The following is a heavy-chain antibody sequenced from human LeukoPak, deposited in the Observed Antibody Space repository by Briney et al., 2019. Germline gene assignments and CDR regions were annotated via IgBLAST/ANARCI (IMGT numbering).Heavy chain of an antibody. CDR1: GYTFTSYD. CDR3: ARLPPGIAVAGGGY. J-gene: IGHJ4*02. D-gene: IGHD6-19*01. Sequence: ASVKVSCKASGYTFTSYDINWVRQATGQGLEWMGWMNPNSGNTGYAQKFQGRVTMTRNTSISTAYMELSGLRSEDTAVYYCARLPPGIAVAGGGYWGQGTLVTVSS. V-gene: IGHV1-8*01. CDR2: MNPNSGNT.